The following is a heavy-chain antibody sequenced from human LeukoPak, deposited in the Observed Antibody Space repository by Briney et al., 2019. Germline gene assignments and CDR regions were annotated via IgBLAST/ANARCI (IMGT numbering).Heavy chain of an antibody. J-gene: IGHJ4*02. D-gene: IGHD4-11*01. CDR3: ARYDYSNYFFDY. CDR1: GGSISSYY. V-gene: IGHV4-59*01. CDR2: IYYSGST. Sequence: PSETLSLTCTVSGGSISSYYWSWIRQPPGKGLERIGYIYYSGSTNYNPSLKSRVTISVDTSKNQFSLKLSSVTAADTAVYYCARYDYSNYFFDYWGQGTLVTVSS.